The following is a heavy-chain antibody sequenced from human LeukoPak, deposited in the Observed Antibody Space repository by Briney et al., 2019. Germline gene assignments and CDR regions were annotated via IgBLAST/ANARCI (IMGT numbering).Heavy chain of an antibody. V-gene: IGHV4-59*08. CDR2: IYYTGST. Sequence: PSETLSLTCSVSGGSISSLYWSWIRQPPGKGLEWIGYIYYTGSTSYNPSLRGRVTMFVDMSKNQFSLRLSSVTAADTAVYYCARHRAYSSSSPFDYWGQGTLVTVSS. CDR1: GGSISSLY. CDR3: ARHRAYSSSSPFDY. D-gene: IGHD6-6*01. J-gene: IGHJ4*02.